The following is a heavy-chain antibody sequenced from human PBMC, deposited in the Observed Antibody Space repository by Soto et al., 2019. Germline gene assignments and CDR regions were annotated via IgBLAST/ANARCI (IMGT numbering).Heavy chain of an antibody. Sequence: GGSLRLSCAASGFTVSSNYMNWVRQAPGKGLEWVSIIYSGGSTYYADSVKGRFTISRDNSKNTLYLQVNSLRAEDTAVYYCASGSGWPPFDYWGQGTLVTVSS. D-gene: IGHD6-19*01. CDR1: GFTVSSNY. J-gene: IGHJ4*02. V-gene: IGHV3-53*01. CDR2: IYSGGST. CDR3: ASGSGWPPFDY.